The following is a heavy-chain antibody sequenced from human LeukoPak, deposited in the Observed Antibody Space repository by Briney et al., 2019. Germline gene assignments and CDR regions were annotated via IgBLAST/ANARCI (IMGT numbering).Heavy chain of an antibody. CDR1: GFTFSSYT. J-gene: IGHJ3*02. Sequence: GGSLRLSCAVSGFTFSSYTMHWVRQAPGKGLERVAVISYDGSSSYYADSVKGRFTISRDNSKNTLYLQMNSLRDEDMALYYCATRSRFGSSDFYPIWGQGTMVTVSS. CDR3: ATRSRFGSSDFYPI. D-gene: IGHD3-22*01. V-gene: IGHV3-30*04. CDR2: ISYDGSSS.